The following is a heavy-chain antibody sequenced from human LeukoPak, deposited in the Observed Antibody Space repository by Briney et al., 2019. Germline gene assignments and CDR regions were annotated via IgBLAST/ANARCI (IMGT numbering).Heavy chain of an antibody. CDR2: INPSGGST. CDR3: ARVREGRITMVRGVRKGNYYFDY. Sequence: ASVKVSCKASGYTFTSYYMHWVRQAPGQGLEWMGIINPSGGSTSYAQKFQGRVTMTRNTSISTAYMELSSLRSEDTAVYYCARVREGRITMVRGVRKGNYYFDYWGQGTLVTVSS. CDR1: GYTFTSYY. V-gene: IGHV1-46*01. J-gene: IGHJ4*02. D-gene: IGHD3-10*01.